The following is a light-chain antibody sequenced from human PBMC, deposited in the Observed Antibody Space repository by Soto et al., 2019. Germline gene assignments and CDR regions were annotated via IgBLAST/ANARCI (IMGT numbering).Light chain of an antibody. J-gene: IGLJ1*01. CDR1: SSDVGGYNY. Sequence: QSVLTQPASVSGSPGQSITLSCTGTSSDVGGYNYVSWYQQHPGKAPKVLIYDVSDRPSGVSNRFSGSKSGNTASLTISGLQAEEEADYYCSSYTSTSTFPCVFGTGTKVTVL. CDR3: SSYTSTSTFPCV. CDR2: DVS. V-gene: IGLV2-14*01.